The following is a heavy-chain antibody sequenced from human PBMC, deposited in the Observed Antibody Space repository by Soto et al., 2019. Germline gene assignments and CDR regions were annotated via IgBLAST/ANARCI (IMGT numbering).Heavy chain of an antibody. D-gene: IGHD3-10*01. CDR3: ARARNYYGSRSYYSRCYYYCGMDV. Sequence: VKASCKASGGPFSSHAISWVRQAPEQGPEWMGGILPIFSSANYAQKFQGRVTITAAKSTKTAYLELNSLRSTDTAVFYCARARNYYGSRSYYSRCYYYCGMDVWGQGTTVTVSS. CDR1: GGPFSSHA. J-gene: IGHJ6*01. V-gene: IGHV1-69*13. CDR2: ILPIFSSA.